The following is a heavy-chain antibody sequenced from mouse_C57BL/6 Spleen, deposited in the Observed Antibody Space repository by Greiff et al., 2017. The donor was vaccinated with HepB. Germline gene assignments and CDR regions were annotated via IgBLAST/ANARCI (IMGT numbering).Heavy chain of an antibody. D-gene: IGHD3-3*01. J-gene: IGHJ2*01. CDR1: GFTFSSYA. CDR3: ARDEGGDVHFDY. CDR2: ISDGGSYT. V-gene: IGHV5-4*01. Sequence: DVMLVESGGGLVKPGGSLKLSCAASGFTFSSYAMSWVRQTPEKRLEWVATISDGGSYTYYPDNVKGRFTISRDNAKNNLYLQMSHLKSEDTAMYYCARDEGGDVHFDYWGQGTTLTVSS.